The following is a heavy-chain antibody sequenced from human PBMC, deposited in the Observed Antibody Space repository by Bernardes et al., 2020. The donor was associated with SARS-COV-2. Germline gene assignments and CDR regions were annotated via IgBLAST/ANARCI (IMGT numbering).Heavy chain of an antibody. CDR3: ATPRVWGSYRYLDAFDI. J-gene: IGHJ3*02. Sequence: ASVKVSCKVSGYTLTELSMHWVRQAPGKELEWMGGFDPEDGETIYAQKFQGRVTMTEDTSTDTAYMELSSLRSEDTAVYYCATPRVWGSYRYLDAFDIWGQGTMVTVSS. CDR2: FDPEDGET. D-gene: IGHD3-16*02. CDR1: GYTLTELS. V-gene: IGHV1-24*01.